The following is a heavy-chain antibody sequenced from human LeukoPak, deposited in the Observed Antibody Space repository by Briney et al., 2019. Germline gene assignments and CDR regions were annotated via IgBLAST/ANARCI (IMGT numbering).Heavy chain of an antibody. Sequence: ASVKVSCKASGYTFTDFYIHWVRQAPGQGLEWMGWINPNSGGTKYAQKFQGRVTMTRDTSISTAYMELSRLRSDDTAVYYCASRGTGISFAFDIWGQGTMVTVSS. V-gene: IGHV1-2*02. CDR1: GYTFTDFY. D-gene: IGHD1-14*01. J-gene: IGHJ3*02. CDR3: ASRGTGISFAFDI. CDR2: INPNSGGT.